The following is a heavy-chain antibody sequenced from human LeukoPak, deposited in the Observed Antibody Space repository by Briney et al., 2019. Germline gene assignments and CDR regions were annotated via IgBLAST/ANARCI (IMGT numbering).Heavy chain of an antibody. CDR1: GFTFSTYT. D-gene: IGHD2-2*01. V-gene: IGHV3-33*08. CDR3: ARPYCSRTSCSPYYYYGMDV. J-gene: IGHJ6*02. Sequence: PGGSLRLSWAASGFTFSTYTIHGVRQAPGKGLEWVAVIWYDGSNKYYADSVKGRFTISRDNSKNTLYLQMNSLRAEDTAVYYCARPYCSRTSCSPYYYYGMDVGGQGTTVTVSS. CDR2: IWYDGSNK.